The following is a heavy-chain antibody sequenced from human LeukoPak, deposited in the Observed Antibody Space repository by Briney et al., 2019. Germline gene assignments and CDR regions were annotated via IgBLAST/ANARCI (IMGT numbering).Heavy chain of an antibody. CDR3: AKAFVHYANWFDP. J-gene: IGHJ5*02. CDR2: ISYDGSNK. Sequence: GGSLRLSCAASGFSFSDYNMNWVRQAPGKGLEWVAVISYDGSNKYYADSVKGRFTISRDNSKNTLYLQMNSLRAEDTAVYYCAKAFVHYANWFDPWGQGTLVTVSS. D-gene: IGHD4-17*01. CDR1: GFSFSDYN. V-gene: IGHV3-30*18.